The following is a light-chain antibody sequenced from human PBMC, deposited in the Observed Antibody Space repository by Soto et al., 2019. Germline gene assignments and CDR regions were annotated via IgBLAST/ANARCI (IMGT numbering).Light chain of an antibody. CDR1: QGISNY. V-gene: IGKV1-27*01. J-gene: IGKJ1*01. Sequence: DIKMTQSPSSLSASVGDRVTMTCRASQGISNYLAWYQQKPGKVPKLLIYSASTLQSGVPSRFSGSGSGTDFTFTIRSLLPEDVATYYCQKHNSAPWTCGQGTKVEIK. CDR2: SAS. CDR3: QKHNSAPWT.